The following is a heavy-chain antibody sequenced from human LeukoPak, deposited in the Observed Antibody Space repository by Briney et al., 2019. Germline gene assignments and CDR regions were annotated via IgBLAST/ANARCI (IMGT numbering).Heavy chain of an antibody. D-gene: IGHD3-10*01. J-gene: IGHJ4*02. CDR1: GVSISNTGYY. CDR2: IYYSGST. CDR3: ASLTAMVRGVDHFDY. V-gene: IGHV4-39*01. Sequence: SETLSLTCTVSGVSISNTGYYWGWIRQPPGKGLEWIGSIYYSGSTYYNPSLKSRVTISVDTSKNQFSLKLSSVTAADTAVYYCASLTAMVRGVDHFDYWGQGTLVTVSS.